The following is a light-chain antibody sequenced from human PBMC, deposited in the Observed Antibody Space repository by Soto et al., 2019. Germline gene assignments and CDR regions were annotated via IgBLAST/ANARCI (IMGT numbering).Light chain of an antibody. CDR2: GAS. CDR1: QSIGSNS. Sequence: ETVLTQSPGTLSLSPGETATLSCRASQSIGSNSLAWYQQKPGQPPRLLIYGASKRATDIPDRFSGSGSGTDFTLTIPRLESEDFAVYDCQQYENSPITFGQGTRLEIK. V-gene: IGKV3-20*01. J-gene: IGKJ5*01. CDR3: QQYENSPIT.